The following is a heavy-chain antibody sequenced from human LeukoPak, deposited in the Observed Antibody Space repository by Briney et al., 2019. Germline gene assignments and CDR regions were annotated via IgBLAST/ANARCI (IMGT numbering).Heavy chain of an antibody. D-gene: IGHD3-10*01. Sequence: PGGSLRLSCAASGFTFSSYAMHWVRQAPGKGLEWVAVISYDGSNKYYADSVKGRFTISRDNSKNTLYLQMNSLRAEDTAVYYCARDRFGGFGESAFDIWGQGTMVTVSS. CDR2: ISYDGSNK. J-gene: IGHJ3*02. CDR1: GFTFSSYA. CDR3: ARDRFGGFGESAFDI. V-gene: IGHV3-30-3*01.